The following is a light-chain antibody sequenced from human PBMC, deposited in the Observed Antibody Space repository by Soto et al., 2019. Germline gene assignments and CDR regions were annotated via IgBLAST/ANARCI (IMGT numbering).Light chain of an antibody. V-gene: IGKV3-20*01. CDR3: QQSEMLPIP. CDR2: GAS. CDR1: QSVSNNA. Sequence: ETVLTQSAGTVSLSPWERATVSFRASQSVSNNALAGYYQKPAQAPGLFIYGASTRATGIPDRFSGSGSGTAFTLTIISLEPEDGAVYYCQQSEMLPIPFGHGTRL. J-gene: IGKJ1*01.